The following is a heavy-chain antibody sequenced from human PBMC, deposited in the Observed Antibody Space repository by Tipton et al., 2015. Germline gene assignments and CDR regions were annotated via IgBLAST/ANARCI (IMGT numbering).Heavy chain of an antibody. J-gene: IGHJ4*02. CDR3: AREGSSWYFGVY. Sequence: LEWVAGIDWNGGRTGYADSVKGRFIISRDNAQNSLFLQMNSLTAEDTAFYYCAREGSSWYFGVYWGQGALVSVSS. V-gene: IGHV3-20*03. CDR2: IDWNGGRT. D-gene: IGHD6-13*01.